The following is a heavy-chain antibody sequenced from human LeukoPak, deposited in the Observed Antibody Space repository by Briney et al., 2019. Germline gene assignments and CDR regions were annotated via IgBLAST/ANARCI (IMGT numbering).Heavy chain of an antibody. CDR2: IIPILGIA. D-gene: IGHD3-22*01. V-gene: IGHV1-69*04. CDR3: ARGHLGYYDSSGYRFDY. Sequence: SVKVSCKASGGTFSSYAISWVRQAPGQGLEWMGRIIPILGIANYAQKFQGRVTITADKSTSTAYMELSSLRSEDTAVYHCARGHLGYYDSSGYRFDYWGQGTLVTVSS. J-gene: IGHJ4*02. CDR1: GGTFSSYA.